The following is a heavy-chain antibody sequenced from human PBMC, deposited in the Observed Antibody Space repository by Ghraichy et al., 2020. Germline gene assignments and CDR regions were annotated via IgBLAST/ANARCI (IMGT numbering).Heavy chain of an antibody. J-gene: IGHJ4*02. CDR3: ARLGVAVAGTGYYFDY. Sequence: SETLSLTCAVSGGSISSRNWWSWVRQPPGKGLEWIGEIYHSGSTNYNPSLKSRVTISVDKSKNQFSLKLSSVTAADTAVYYCARLGVAVAGTGYYFDYWGQGTLVTVSS. D-gene: IGHD6-19*01. CDR2: IYHSGST. V-gene: IGHV4-4*02. CDR1: GGSISSRNW.